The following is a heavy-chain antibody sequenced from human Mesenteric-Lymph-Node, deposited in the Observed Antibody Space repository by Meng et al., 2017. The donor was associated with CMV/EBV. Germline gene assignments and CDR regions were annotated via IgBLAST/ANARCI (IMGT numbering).Heavy chain of an antibody. CDR1: GFTFSSYS. V-gene: IGHV3-21*01. J-gene: IGHJ4*02. Sequence: GGSLRLSCAASGFTFSSYSMNWVRQAPGKGLEWVSSISSSSSYIYYADSVKGRFTISRDNAKNSLYLQMNSLRAEDTAIYYCASEGANAFDYWGQGTLVTVSS. CDR2: ISSSSSYI. CDR3: ASEGANAFDY. D-gene: IGHD4/OR15-4a*01.